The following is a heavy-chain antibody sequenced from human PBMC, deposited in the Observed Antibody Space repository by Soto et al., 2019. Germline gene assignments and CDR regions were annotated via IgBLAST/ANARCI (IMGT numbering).Heavy chain of an antibody. CDR1: GYTFTSYA. D-gene: IGHD2-21*01. Sequence: ASVKVSCKASGYTFTSYAMHWVRQAPGQGLEWMGWISSANTKYSQKFQGRLTITRDTSATTAYMELSSLRSEDTAVYYCARYSGAFSLDYWGQGTLVTVSS. J-gene: IGHJ4*02. CDR2: ISSANT. CDR3: ARYSGAFSLDY. V-gene: IGHV1-3*01.